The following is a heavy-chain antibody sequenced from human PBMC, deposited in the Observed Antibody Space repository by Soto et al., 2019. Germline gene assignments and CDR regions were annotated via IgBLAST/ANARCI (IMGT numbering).Heavy chain of an antibody. J-gene: IGHJ6*02. Sequence: QVQLQESGPGLVKPSQTLSLTCTVSGGSISSGDYYWSWIRQPPGKGLEWIGYIYYSGSTYYNPSRKSRVTISVDTSKNQFSLKLSSVTAADTAVYYCARGATVIPYYYYGMDVWGQGTTVTVSS. CDR3: ARGATVIPYYYYGMDV. CDR2: IYYSGST. V-gene: IGHV4-30-4*01. D-gene: IGHD4-4*01. CDR1: GGSISSGDYY.